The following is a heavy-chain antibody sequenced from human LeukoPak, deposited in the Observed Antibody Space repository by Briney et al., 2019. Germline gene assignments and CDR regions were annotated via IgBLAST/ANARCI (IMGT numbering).Heavy chain of an antibody. V-gene: IGHV3-21*01. CDR2: ISSSSSYI. J-gene: IGHJ4*02. D-gene: IGHD3-3*01. CDR3: AKANVFGVLDFFDY. Sequence: GGSLRLSCAASGFTFSSYSMNWVRQAPGKGLEWVSSISSSSSYIYYADSVKGRFTISRDNAKNSLYLQMNSLRAEDTAVYYCAKANVFGVLDFFDYWGQGTLVTVSS. CDR1: GFTFSSYS.